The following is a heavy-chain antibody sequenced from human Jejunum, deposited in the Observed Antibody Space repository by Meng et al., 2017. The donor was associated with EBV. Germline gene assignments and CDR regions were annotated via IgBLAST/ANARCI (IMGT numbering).Heavy chain of an antibody. D-gene: IGHD3-3*01. CDR1: GDPISSSNW. CDR2: IYHSGST. Sequence: QVPLQESGPGLVTPSGTLSLTCAVSGDPISSSNWWSWVRQSPGKGLEWIGEIYHSGSTNYNPSLKSRVTISVDKSKNQFSLKLSSVTAADTAVYYCARYGSGYFPALWYWGQGTLVTVSS. J-gene: IGHJ4*02. CDR3: ARYGSGYFPALWY. V-gene: IGHV4-4*02.